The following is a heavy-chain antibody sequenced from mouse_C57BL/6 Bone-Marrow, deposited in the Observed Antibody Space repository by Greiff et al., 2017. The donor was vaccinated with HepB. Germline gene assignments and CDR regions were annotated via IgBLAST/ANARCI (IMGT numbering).Heavy chain of an antibody. CDR1: GFTFSDFY. CDR2: SRNKANDYTT. D-gene: IGHD2-4*01. J-gene: IGHJ1*03. V-gene: IGHV7-1*01. Sequence: EVKLMESGGGLVQSGRSLRLSCVTSGFTFSDFYMEWVRQAPGKGLEWIAASRNKANDYTTEYSASVKGRFIVSRDTSQSILYLQMNALRAEDTAIYYCASYYDGYFDVWGTGTTVTVSS. CDR3: ASYYDGYFDV.